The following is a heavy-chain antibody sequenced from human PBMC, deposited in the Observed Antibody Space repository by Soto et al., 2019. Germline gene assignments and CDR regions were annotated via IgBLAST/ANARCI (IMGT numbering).Heavy chain of an antibody. CDR3: AKEEIDSSGYYDTPWYFDL. D-gene: IGHD3-22*01. CDR2: ISGSGGST. V-gene: IGHV3-23*01. J-gene: IGHJ2*01. Sequence: EVQLLESGGGLVQPGGSLRLSCAASGFTFSSYAMSWVRQAPGKGLEWVSAISGSGGSTYYADSVKGRFTISRDNSKNTLYLQMNSLRAEDTAVYYCAKEEIDSSGYYDTPWYFDLWGRGTLVTVSS. CDR1: GFTFSSYA.